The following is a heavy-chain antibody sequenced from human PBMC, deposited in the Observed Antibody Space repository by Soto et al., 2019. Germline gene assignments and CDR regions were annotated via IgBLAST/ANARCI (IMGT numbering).Heavy chain of an antibody. Sequence: QVQLQESGPGLVKPSQTLSLTCTVSGGSISSGDYYWSWIRQPPGKGLEWIGYIYYSGSTYYNPSLKSRVTISVDTSKNQFSLKRSSVTAADTAVYYCARGGGGGDKIFDYWGQGTLVTVSS. CDR3: ARGGGGGDKIFDY. D-gene: IGHD2-21*01. CDR2: IYYSGST. J-gene: IGHJ4*02. V-gene: IGHV4-30-4*01. CDR1: GGSISSGDYY.